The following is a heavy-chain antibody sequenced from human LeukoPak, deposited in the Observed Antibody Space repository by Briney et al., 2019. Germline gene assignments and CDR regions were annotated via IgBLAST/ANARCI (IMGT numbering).Heavy chain of an antibody. D-gene: IGHD3-22*01. V-gene: IGHV4-4*07. CDR3: ARNPNYYDSSGYSDPFDY. J-gene: IGHJ4*02. CDR1: GGSISSYY. Sequence: SETLSLTCTVSGGSISSYYWSWIRQPAGKGLEWIGRIYTSGSTNYNPSLKSRVTMSVDTSKNQFSPKLSSVTAADTAVYYCARNPNYYDSSGYSDPFDYWGQGTLVTVSS. CDR2: IYTSGST.